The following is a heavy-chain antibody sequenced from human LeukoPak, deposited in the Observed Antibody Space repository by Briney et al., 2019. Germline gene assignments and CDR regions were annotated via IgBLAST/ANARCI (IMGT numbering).Heavy chain of an antibody. CDR1: GYTFTSYD. Sequence: GASVKVSCKASGYTFTSYDINWVRQATGQGLEWMGWMNPNSGNTGYAQKFQGRVTMIRNTSISTAYMELSRLRSEDTAVYYCARGPYYDFWSCYNPPFDYWGQGTLVTVSS. J-gene: IGHJ4*02. D-gene: IGHD3-3*01. CDR2: MNPNSGNT. V-gene: IGHV1-8*01. CDR3: ARGPYYDFWSCYNPPFDY.